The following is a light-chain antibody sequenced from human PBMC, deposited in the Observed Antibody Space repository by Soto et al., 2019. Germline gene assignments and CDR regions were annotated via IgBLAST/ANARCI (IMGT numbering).Light chain of an antibody. J-gene: IGKJ2*01. CDR1: QSVSSNY. CDR2: GAS. V-gene: IGKV3-20*01. CDR3: QHYDSSPT. Sequence: EIVLTQSPGTLSLSPGEGATLSCRASQSVSSNYLAWYQQKPGQAPRRLIYGASSRAAGIPGKFSGSGSGTDFTLTISRLEPEDFAVYFCQHYDSSPTFGLGTKLEIK.